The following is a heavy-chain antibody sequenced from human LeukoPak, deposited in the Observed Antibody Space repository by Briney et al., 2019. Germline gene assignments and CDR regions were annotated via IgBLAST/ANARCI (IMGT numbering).Heavy chain of an antibody. J-gene: IGHJ5*02. CDR2: IYTGGST. D-gene: IGHD3-10*01. V-gene: IGHV3-66*01. Sequence: PGGSLRLSCAASGFTVSSNYMSWVRQAPGKGLEWVSIIYTGGSTNYADSVKGRFTTSRDNSKNTLYLQMNSLRAEDTAVYYCARDAGAGTLYFGEPPRGQGTLVTVSS. CDR1: GFTVSSNY. CDR3: ARDAGAGTLYFGEPP.